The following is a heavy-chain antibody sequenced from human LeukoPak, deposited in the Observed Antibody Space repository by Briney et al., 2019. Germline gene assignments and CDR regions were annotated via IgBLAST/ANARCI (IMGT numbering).Heavy chain of an antibody. V-gene: IGHV3-23*01. D-gene: IGHD4-17*01. CDR2: ISGSGGST. Sequence: PGRSLRLSCAASGFTFSSYGMSWVRQAPGKGLEWVSAISGSGGSTYYADSVKGRFTISRDNSKNTLYLQMNSLRAEDTAVYYCAKGYYGDYPPDYWGQGTLVTVSS. CDR1: GFTFSSYG. CDR3: AKGYYGDYPPDY. J-gene: IGHJ4*02.